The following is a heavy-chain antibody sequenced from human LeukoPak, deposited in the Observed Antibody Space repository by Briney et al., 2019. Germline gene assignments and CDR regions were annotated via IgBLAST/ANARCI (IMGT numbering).Heavy chain of an antibody. CDR1: GGSIGGSAYY. J-gene: IGHJ4*02. CDR2: ISHSGST. D-gene: IGHD2-2*01. CDR3: ARDGVVVPAAMDY. V-gene: IGHV4-39*07. Sequence: PSETLSLTCTVSGGSIGGSAYYWAWIRQPPGKGLEWMGSISHSGSTYDNPSLKSRVTISVDTSKNQFSLKLSSVTAADTAVYYCARDGVVVPAAMDYWGQGTLVTVSS.